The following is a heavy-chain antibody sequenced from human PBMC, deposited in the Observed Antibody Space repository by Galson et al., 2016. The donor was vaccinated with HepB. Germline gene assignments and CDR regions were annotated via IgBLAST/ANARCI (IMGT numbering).Heavy chain of an antibody. CDR1: SDPVTSGTYY. D-gene: IGHD2-2*02. CDR2: IHDSGNT. CDR3: ARDEGFYNGMDV. Sequence: ETLSLTCTVSSDPVTSGTYYWGWVRQSPGKGLDWIGYIHDSGNTNYNPSIKSRATISRDTSKNQFFLELTSVTAADTAVYYCARDEGFYNGMDVWGQGTTDTVSS. J-gene: IGHJ6*02. V-gene: IGHV4-61*01.